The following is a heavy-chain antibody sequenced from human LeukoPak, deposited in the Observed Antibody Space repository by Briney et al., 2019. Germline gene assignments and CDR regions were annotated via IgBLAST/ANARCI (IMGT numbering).Heavy chain of an antibody. V-gene: IGHV3-30*01. J-gene: IGHJ5*02. CDR2: ISYDGSDK. CDR1: GFTFSSYA. CDR3: ARAFVVRTGWFGP. Sequence: PGGSLRLSCAASGFTFSSYAVHWVRQAPGKGLEWVAVISYDGSDKYYADSVEGRFTISRDNSKNKLYLQMTSLRAEDTAVYYWARAFVVRTGWFGPWGQGTL. D-gene: IGHD3/OR15-3a*01.